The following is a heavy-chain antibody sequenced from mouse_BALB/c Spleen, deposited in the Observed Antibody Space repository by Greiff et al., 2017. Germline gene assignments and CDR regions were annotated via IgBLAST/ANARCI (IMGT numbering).Heavy chain of an antibody. CDR1: GYTFTSYY. Sequence: LVESGAELVKPGASVKLSCKASGYTFTSYYMYWVKQRPGQGLEWIGEINPSNGGTNFNEKFKSKATLTVDKSSSTAYMQLSSLTSEDSAVYYCTRNTYYGNSFAYWGQGTLVTVSA. CDR2: INPSNGGT. CDR3: TRNTYYGNSFAY. J-gene: IGHJ3*01. V-gene: IGHV1S81*02. D-gene: IGHD2-10*01.